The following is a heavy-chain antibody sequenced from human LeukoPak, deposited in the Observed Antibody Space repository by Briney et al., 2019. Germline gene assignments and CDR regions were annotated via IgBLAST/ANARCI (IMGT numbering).Heavy chain of an antibody. Sequence: GGSLRLXCAASGFTFSSYAIRWVRQAPGKGLEWVSSISSSSSYIYYADSVKDRFTISRDNANNSLYLQMNSLRAEDTAVYYCARVYGPNYFDYWGQGTLVTVSS. CDR1: GFTFSSYA. CDR3: ARVYGPNYFDY. CDR2: ISSSSSYI. V-gene: IGHV3-21*01. D-gene: IGHD2/OR15-2a*01. J-gene: IGHJ4*02.